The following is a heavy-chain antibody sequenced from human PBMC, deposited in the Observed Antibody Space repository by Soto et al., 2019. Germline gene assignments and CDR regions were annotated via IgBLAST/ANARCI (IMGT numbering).Heavy chain of an antibody. CDR1: GYTFTSYY. V-gene: IGHV1-46*01. Sequence: ASVKVSCKASGYTFTSYYMHWVRQAPGQGLEWMGIINPSGGSTSYAQKFQGRVTMTRDTSTSTVYMELSSLRSEDTAVYYCARDQEGFVVVLAATDGGYYYGMDVWGQGTTVTVSS. CDR3: ARDQEGFVVVLAATDGGYYYGMDV. CDR2: INPSGGST. D-gene: IGHD2-2*01. J-gene: IGHJ6*02.